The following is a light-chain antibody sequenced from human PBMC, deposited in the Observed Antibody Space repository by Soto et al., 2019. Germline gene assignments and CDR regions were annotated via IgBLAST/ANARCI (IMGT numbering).Light chain of an antibody. Sequence: EIVLTQSPATLSLSPGERATLSCRASQSISSSLAWYQQRPGQAPRLLLYDASSRATDIPARFSGSGSGTDVSLTISSLEAEDFAVYDCQQGSSWPRSFGGGTKVEIK. CDR1: QSISSS. CDR2: DAS. CDR3: QQGSSWPRS. V-gene: IGKV3-11*01. J-gene: IGKJ4*01.